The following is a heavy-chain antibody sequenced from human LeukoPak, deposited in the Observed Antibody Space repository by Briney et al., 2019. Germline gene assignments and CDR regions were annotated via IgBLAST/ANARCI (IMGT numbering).Heavy chain of an antibody. CDR2: IYTSGST. CDR1: GGSISSGSDY. CDR3: ARESLGPPYYFDY. D-gene: IGHD1-26*01. V-gene: IGHV4-61*02. J-gene: IGHJ4*02. Sequence: PSQTLSLTCNVSGGSISSGSDYWSWIRQPAGKGLEWTGRIYTSGSTNYNPSLKSRVTISVDTSKNQFSLKLTSVTAADTAVYYCARESLGPPYYFDYWGQGTLVTVSS.